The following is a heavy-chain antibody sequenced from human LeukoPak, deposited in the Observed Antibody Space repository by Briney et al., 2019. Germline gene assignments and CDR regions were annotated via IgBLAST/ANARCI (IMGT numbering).Heavy chain of an antibody. CDR3: AKARSIVGATTDY. J-gene: IGHJ4*02. CDR2: ISGSGGST. D-gene: IGHD1-26*01. V-gene: IGHV3-23*01. Sequence: GGSLRLSCAASGFTFSSYGMSWVRQAPGKGLEWVSAISGSGGSTYYADSVKGRFTISRDNSKNTLYLQMNSLRAEDAAVYYCAKARSIVGATTDYWGQGTLVTVSS. CDR1: GFTFSSYG.